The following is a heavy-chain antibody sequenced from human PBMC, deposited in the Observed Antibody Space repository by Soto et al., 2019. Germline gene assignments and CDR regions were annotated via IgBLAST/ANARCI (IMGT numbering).Heavy chain of an antibody. CDR3: ARELRHTMVRGVRAYYYYYGMDV. D-gene: IGHD3-10*01. CDR1: GGSISSGGYY. CDR2: IYYSGST. J-gene: IGHJ6*02. Sequence: PSETLSLTCTVSGGSISSGGYYWSWIRQHPGKGLEWIGYIYYSGSTYYNPSLKSRVTISVDTSKNQFSLKLSSVTAADTAVYYCARELRHTMVRGVRAYYYYYGMDVWGQGTTVTVSS. V-gene: IGHV4-31*03.